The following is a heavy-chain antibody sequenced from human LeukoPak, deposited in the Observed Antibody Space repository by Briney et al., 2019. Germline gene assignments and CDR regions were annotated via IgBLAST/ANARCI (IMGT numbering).Heavy chain of an antibody. V-gene: IGHV3-48*03. CDR3: AGKEGDYYYMDV. CDR1: GFTFSSYE. D-gene: IGHD1-26*01. CDR2: ISSSGSTI. J-gene: IGHJ6*03. Sequence: GGSLRLSCAASGFTFSSYEMNWVRQAPGKGLEWVSYISSSGSTIYYADSVKGRFTISRDNAKNSLYLQMNSLRAEDTAIYYCAGKEGDYYYMDVRGKGTTVTVSS.